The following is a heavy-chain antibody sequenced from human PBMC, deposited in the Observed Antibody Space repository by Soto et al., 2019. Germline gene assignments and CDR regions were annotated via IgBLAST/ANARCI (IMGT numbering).Heavy chain of an antibody. CDR3: ARGCSGGGCYFRYYYYGMDV. V-gene: IGHV4-34*01. J-gene: IGHJ6*02. CDR2: INHSGST. D-gene: IGHD2-15*01. CDR1: GGSFSGYY. Sequence: SSETLSLTCAVYGGSFSGYYWSWIRQPPGKGLEWIGEINHSGSTNYNPSLKSRVTISVDTSKNQFSLKLSSVTAADTAVYYCARGCSGGGCYFRYYYYGMDVWGQGTTVTVSS.